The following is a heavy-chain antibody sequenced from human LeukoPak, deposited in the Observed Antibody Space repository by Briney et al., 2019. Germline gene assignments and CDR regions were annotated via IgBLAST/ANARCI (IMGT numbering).Heavy chain of an antibody. CDR1: GYSFTSYW. Sequence: GESLKISCKGSGYSFTSYWIGWVRQMPGKGLEWMGIIYPGDSDTRYSPSFQGQVTISADKSISTAYLQWSSLKASDTAMYYSARQAGDSSEDLGFDYWGQGTLVTVSS. D-gene: IGHD3-22*01. V-gene: IGHV5-51*01. J-gene: IGHJ4*02. CDR2: IYPGDSDT. CDR3: ARQAGDSSEDLGFDY.